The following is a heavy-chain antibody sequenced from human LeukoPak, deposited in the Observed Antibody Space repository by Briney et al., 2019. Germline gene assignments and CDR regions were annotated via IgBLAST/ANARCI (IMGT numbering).Heavy chain of an antibody. CDR2: RHHSGSS. CDR1: GGSVSRVSLY. Sequence: SETLSLTCTVSGGSVSRVSLYWAWIRQPPGKGLEWIAYRHHSGSSNYNPSLESRVTVSVDTSNNQFSLRVTSVTAADTAVYYCARVVGSGWNYFDSWGQGTLVTVSS. CDR3: ARVVGSGWNYFDS. J-gene: IGHJ4*02. V-gene: IGHV4-61*01. D-gene: IGHD6-19*01.